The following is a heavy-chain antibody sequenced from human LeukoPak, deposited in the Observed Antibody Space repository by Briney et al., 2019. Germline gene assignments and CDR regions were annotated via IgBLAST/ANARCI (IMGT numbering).Heavy chain of an antibody. CDR1: GYTFSDYY. CDR3: ARGTTVTQLYDAFDI. J-gene: IGHJ3*02. V-gene: IGHV3-11*05. CDR2: ISSSSSYT. D-gene: IGHD4-17*01. Sequence: GGSLRLFCAASGYTFSDYYMSWSREARGKGLEWGSYISSSSSYTNYADSVKGRFTISRDNAKNSLYLQMNSLRAEDTAVYYCARGTTVTQLYDAFDIWGQGTMVTVSS.